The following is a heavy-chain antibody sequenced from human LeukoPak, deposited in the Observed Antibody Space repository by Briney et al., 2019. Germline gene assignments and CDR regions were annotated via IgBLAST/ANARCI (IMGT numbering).Heavy chain of an antibody. V-gene: IGHV3-30*03. CDR3: ARVYGPGMDEYFHL. CDR1: GFTFSSYG. CDR2: ISYDGSNK. J-gene: IGHJ1*01. Sequence: GSLRLSCAASGFTFSSYGMHWVRQAPGKGLEWVAVISYDGSNKYYADSVKGRFTVSRDNSKNTLYLQMNSLRAEDTAVYYCARVYGPGMDEYFHLWGQGTLVTVSS. D-gene: IGHD3-10*01.